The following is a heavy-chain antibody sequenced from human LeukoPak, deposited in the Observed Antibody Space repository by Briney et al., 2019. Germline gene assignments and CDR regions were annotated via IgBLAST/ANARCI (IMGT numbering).Heavy chain of an antibody. CDR3: ARGYSYGLN. J-gene: IGHJ4*02. CDR2: INHSGST. D-gene: IGHD5-18*01. Sequence: SETLSLTCAVYGGSFSGYYWSWIRQPPGKGLEWIGEINHSGSTNYNPSLKSRVTISVDMSKNQFSLKLSSVTAADTAVYYCARGYSYGLNWGQGTLVTVSS. CDR1: GGSFSGYY. V-gene: IGHV4-34*01.